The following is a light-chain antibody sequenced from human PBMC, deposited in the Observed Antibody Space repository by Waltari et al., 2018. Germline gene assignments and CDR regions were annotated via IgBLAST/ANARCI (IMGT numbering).Light chain of an antibody. CDR2: EDN. CDR1: STDVGL. CDR3: CSYAGPWV. Sequence: QSALTQPASVSGSPGPSVTLSCPGTSTDVGLVSWYQQHPGKATTLIIYEDNKRPSGVSDRFSGSKSGNTASLTISGLQAEDEADYHCCSYAGPWVFGGGTKLTVL. J-gene: IGLJ3*02. V-gene: IGLV2-23*01.